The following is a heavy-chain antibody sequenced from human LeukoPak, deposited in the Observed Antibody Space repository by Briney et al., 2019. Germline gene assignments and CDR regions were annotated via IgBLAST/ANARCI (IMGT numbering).Heavy chain of an antibody. CDR3: ARFFSGSSSWYIPFDY. CDR1: GGSISSYY. D-gene: IGHD6-13*01. V-gene: IGHV3-21*01. Sequence: ETLSLTCTVSGGSISSYYWSWVRQAPGKGLEWVSSISSSSSYIYYADSVKGRFTISRDNAKNSLYLQMNSLRAEDTAVYYCARFFSGSSSWYIPFDYWGQGTLVTVSS. J-gene: IGHJ4*02. CDR2: ISSSSSYI.